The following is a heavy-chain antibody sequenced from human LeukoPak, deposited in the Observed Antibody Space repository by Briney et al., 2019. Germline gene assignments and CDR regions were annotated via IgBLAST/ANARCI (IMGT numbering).Heavy chain of an antibody. J-gene: IGHJ4*02. V-gene: IGHV1-3*01. D-gene: IGHD5-24*01. CDR2: INAGNGNT. CDR3: ARVFGWLQSFDY. Sequence: ASVKVSCKASGYTFTSYAMHWVRQAPGQRLEWMGWINAGNGNTKYSQKFQGRVTITRDTSASTAYMELSSLRSEDTAVYYCARVFGWLQSFDYWGQGTLVTVSS. CDR1: GYTFTSYA.